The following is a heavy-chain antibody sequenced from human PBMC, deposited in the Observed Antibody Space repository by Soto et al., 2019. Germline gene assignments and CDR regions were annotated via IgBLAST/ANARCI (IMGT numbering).Heavy chain of an antibody. CDR2: IYYSGST. V-gene: IGHV4-39*01. D-gene: IGHD2-21*01. J-gene: IGHJ4*02. Sequence: SETLSLTCTVTGDSISSRSYYWGWIRQPPGKGLEWIGSIYYSGSTYNNPSLRSRVSMSIDTSKDQFSLKLKSVTAADTALYFCARQRTSVVPKAYFDVWGTGFLVIVSS. CDR1: GDSISSRSYY. CDR3: ARQRTSVVPKAYFDV.